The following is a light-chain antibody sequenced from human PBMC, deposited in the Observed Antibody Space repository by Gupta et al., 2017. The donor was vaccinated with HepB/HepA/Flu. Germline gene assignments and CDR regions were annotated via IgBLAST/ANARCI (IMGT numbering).Light chain of an antibody. CDR1: QSISSW. V-gene: IGKV1-5*03. Sequence: DIQMTQSPSTLSASVGDRVTITCRASQSISSWLAWYQQKPGKAPKLLIYKASRVESGVPSRFSGSGSGTEFTLTISSRQPEDFANYYCQQENSYPLTFGGGTKVEIK. CDR2: KAS. J-gene: IGKJ4*01. CDR3: QQENSYPLT.